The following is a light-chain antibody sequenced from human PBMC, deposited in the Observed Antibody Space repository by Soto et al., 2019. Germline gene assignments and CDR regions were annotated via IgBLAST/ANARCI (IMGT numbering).Light chain of an antibody. V-gene: IGKV1-39*01. CDR2: AAS. CDR1: QNIKTY. J-gene: IGKJ1*01. CDR3: QQSFSSPPWT. Sequence: DIQMTQSPSSLSASVGDSVTITCRASQNIKTYLNWYQQKPGKAPNLLIYAASSLHSGVPSRFSGSGSGTDFTLTISSLQPEDSENYYCQQSFSSPPWTFGQGTKVDIK.